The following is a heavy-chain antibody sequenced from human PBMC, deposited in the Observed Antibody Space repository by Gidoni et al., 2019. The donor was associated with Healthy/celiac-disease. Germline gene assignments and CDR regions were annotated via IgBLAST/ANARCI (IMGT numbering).Heavy chain of an antibody. J-gene: IGHJ4*02. CDR1: GGSISSSSYY. CDR2: IYYSGST. CDR3: ARHNIAAPDY. V-gene: IGHV4-39*01. Sequence: QLQLQESGPGLVKPSETLSLTCTVSGGSISSSSYYWGWNRQPPGKGLEWIGSIYYSGSTYYNPSLKSRVTISVDTSKNQFSLKLSSVTAADTAVYYCARHNIAAPDYWGQGTLVTVSS. D-gene: IGHD6-6*01.